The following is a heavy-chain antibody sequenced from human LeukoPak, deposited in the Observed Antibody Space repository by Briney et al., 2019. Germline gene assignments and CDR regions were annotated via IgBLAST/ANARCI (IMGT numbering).Heavy chain of an antibody. Sequence: GGSLRLSCAASGFTFSSYAMHWVRQAPGKGLEWVAVISYDGSNKYYADSVKGRFTISRDNSKNTLYLQMNSLRAEDTAVYYCARVDYYDSLNAFDIWGQGTMVTVSS. D-gene: IGHD3-22*01. CDR2: ISYDGSNK. CDR3: ARVDYYDSLNAFDI. V-gene: IGHV3-30-3*01. J-gene: IGHJ3*02. CDR1: GFTFSSYA.